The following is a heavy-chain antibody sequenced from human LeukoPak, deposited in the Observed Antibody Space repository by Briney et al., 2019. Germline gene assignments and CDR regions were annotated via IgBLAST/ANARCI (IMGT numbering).Heavy chain of an antibody. Sequence: PGGSLRLSCAASGFTFSSYEMNWVRQAPGKGLEWVSYISSSGSTIYYADSVKGRFTISRDNAKNSLYLQMNSLGAEDTAVYYCASDPIPITMVRGVPDWGQGTLVTVSS. J-gene: IGHJ4*02. D-gene: IGHD3-10*01. V-gene: IGHV3-48*03. CDR3: ASDPIPITMVRGVPD. CDR2: ISSSGSTI. CDR1: GFTFSSYE.